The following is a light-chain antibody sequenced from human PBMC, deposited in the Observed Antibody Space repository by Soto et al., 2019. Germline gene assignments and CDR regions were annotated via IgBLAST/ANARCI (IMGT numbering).Light chain of an antibody. CDR3: CSYAAGDSFK. CDR1: SSDVGSYNY. V-gene: IGLV2-11*01. CDR2: DVT. J-gene: IGLJ2*01. Sequence: QSALTQPRSVSGSPGQSVTISCTGTSSDVGSYNYVSWHQQHPGKAPKVVIYDVTQRPSGVPDRFSASKSGITASLTISGLQAEDEADYYCCSYAAGDSFKFGGGTKLPS.